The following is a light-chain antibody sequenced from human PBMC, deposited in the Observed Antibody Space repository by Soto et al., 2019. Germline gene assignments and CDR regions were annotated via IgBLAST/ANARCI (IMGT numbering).Light chain of an antibody. V-gene: IGKV3-20*01. CDR1: QSVSSTY. CDR2: AAS. Sequence: EIVLTQSPDTLSLFPGERATLSCRASQSVSSTYLAWYQQKPGQAPRPLISAASSRATGTPDRFSGSGSGTDFTLTISRLGPEDFAVYYCQQCGSSRWTFGQGTTVEIK. J-gene: IGKJ1*01. CDR3: QQCGSSRWT.